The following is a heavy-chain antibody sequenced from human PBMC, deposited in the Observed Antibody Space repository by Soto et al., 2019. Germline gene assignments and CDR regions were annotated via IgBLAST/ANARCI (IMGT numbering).Heavy chain of an antibody. V-gene: IGHV3-23*01. CDR3: ARDPFDDFWSGYCRFDN. Sequence: GGSLRLSCVASGFTLSSHAMSWVRQAPGKGLEWVSAISGSGGSTYYADYAKGLFTISRDNSKNTLFLQMNSLRAEDTAVYYCARDPFDDFWSGYCRFDNWGQGILVTVSS. J-gene: IGHJ4*02. D-gene: IGHD3-3*01. CDR2: ISGSGGST. CDR1: GFTLSSHA.